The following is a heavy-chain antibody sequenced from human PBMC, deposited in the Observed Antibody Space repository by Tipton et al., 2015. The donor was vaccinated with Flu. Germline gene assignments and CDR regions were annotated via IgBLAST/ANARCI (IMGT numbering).Heavy chain of an antibody. CDR2: IYYSGST. Sequence: TLSLTCTVSGGSISSYYLSWIRQPPGKGLEWIGYIYYSGSTNYNPSLKSRGTISVDTSKNQFSLKLSSVTAADTAVYYCARGFSSGYYYDWFDPWGQGTLVTVSS. V-gene: IGHV4-59*01. CDR1: GGSISSYY. J-gene: IGHJ5*02. D-gene: IGHD3-22*01. CDR3: ARGFSSGYYYDWFDP.